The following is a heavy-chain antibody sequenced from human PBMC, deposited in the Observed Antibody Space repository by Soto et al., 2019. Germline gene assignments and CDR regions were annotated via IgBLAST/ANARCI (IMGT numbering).Heavy chain of an antibody. Sequence: GESLKISCKGSGYSFAGYWITWVRQKPGKGLEWMGRIDPSDSQTYYSPSFRGHVTISVTKSITTVFLQWSSLRASDTTMYYCARQIYDSDTGPNFQYYFDSWGQGTPVTVSS. CDR2: IDPSDSQT. CDR3: ARQIYDSDTGPNFQYYFDS. V-gene: IGHV5-10-1*01. J-gene: IGHJ4*02. D-gene: IGHD3-22*01. CDR1: GYSFAGYW.